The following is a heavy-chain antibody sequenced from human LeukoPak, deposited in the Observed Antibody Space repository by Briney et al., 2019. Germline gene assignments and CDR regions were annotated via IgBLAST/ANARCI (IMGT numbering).Heavy chain of an antibody. Sequence: GGSLRLSCAASGFTFSSYSMNWVRQALGKGLEWVSYISSSSSTIYYADSVKGRFTISRDNAKNSLYLQMNSLRAEDTAVYYCARDGLSGYFDYWGQGTLVTVSS. CDR1: GFTFSSYS. CDR2: ISSSSSTI. D-gene: IGHD3-10*01. J-gene: IGHJ4*02. CDR3: ARDGLSGYFDY. V-gene: IGHV3-48*01.